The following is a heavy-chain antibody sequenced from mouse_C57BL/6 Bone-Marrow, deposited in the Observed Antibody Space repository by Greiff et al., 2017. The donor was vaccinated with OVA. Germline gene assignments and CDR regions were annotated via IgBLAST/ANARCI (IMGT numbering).Heavy chain of an antibody. D-gene: IGHD2-4*01. CDR3: ASQMGDYDFDY. V-gene: IGHV1-59*01. CDR1: GYTFTRYW. Sequence: LQQPGAELVRPGTSVKLSCKASGYTFTRYWMHWVKQRPGQGLEWIGVIDPSDSYTNYNQKFKGKATLTVDTSSSTAYMQLSSLTSEDSAVYYCASQMGDYDFDYWGQGTTLTVSS. CDR2: IDPSDSYT. J-gene: IGHJ2*01.